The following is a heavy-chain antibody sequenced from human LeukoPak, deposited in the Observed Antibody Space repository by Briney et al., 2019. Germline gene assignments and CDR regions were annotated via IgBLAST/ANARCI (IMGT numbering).Heavy chain of an antibody. D-gene: IGHD6-19*01. J-gene: IGHJ6*02. CDR2: IWYDGSHR. V-gene: IGHV3-33*01. Sequence: GGSLRLSCAASGFAFSSYGMHWVRQAPGKGLEWVAVIWYDGSHRYYADSVKGRFTISRDHSKNTLYLHMTTLRAEDTAVYSCATDFSRGWYHAFYYYYSGMDVWGQRTTVTASS. CDR3: ATDFSRGWYHAFYYYYSGMDV. CDR1: GFAFSSYG.